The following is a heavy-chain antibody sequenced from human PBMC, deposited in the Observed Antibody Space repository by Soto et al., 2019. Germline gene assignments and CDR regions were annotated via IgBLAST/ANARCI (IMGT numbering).Heavy chain of an antibody. CDR3: ARDLSTGYDSYYFDY. J-gene: IGHJ4*02. Sequence: LSLTCAVSGAPITINYWSWIRQAPGKGLEWIGYIYYSGSTTYNPSLKSRVTMSADTSKNQFSLNLRSVTAADTAVYFCARDLSTGYDSYYFDYWGQGTLVTVSS. CDR2: IYYSGST. D-gene: IGHD3-22*01. V-gene: IGHV4-59*12. CDR1: GAPITINY.